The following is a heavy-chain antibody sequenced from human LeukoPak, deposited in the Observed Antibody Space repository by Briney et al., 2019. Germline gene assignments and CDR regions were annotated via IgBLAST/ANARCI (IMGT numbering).Heavy chain of an antibody. CDR1: GGSISSGGYY. CDR3: ASGDNDPLFDY. Sequence: SETLSLTCTVSGGSISSGGYYWSWIRQHPGKGLEWIGSIYYSGSTNYNPSFQGRVTISLDTSRNQFSLKLSSVTAAGTAVYYCASGDNDPLFDYWGQGTLVTVSS. J-gene: IGHJ4*02. CDR2: IYYSGST. V-gene: IGHV4-31*03. D-gene: IGHD1-1*01.